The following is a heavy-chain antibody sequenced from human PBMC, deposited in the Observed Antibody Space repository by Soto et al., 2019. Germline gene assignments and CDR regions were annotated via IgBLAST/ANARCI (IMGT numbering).Heavy chain of an antibody. D-gene: IGHD2-8*01. V-gene: IGHV3-23*01. CDR2: ISGNGGFR. CDR1: GFNFNDYA. CDR3: AKAQEGDMTLLIVVTYGMVA. J-gene: IGHJ6*02. Sequence: PGGSLRLSCAASGFNFNDYAMSWVRQAPGKGLEWVAVISGNGGFRYYADFVKGRFTVSRDNSKNTVYLQMSNLGSEDTAVYYCAKAQEGDMTLLIVVTYGMVAWGRGTTVTVSS.